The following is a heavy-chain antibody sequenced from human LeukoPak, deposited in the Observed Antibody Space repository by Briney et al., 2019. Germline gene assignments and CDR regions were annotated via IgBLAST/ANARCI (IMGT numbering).Heavy chain of an antibody. CDR1: GGSISSSSYY. Sequence: KTSETLSLTCTVSGGSISSSSYYWGWIRQPLGKGLEWIGSIYYSGSTYYNPSLKSRVTISVDTSKSQFSLNLSSVTAADTAVYYCATSYYTYYYYYMDVWGRGTTVTVSS. CDR2: IYYSGST. V-gene: IGHV4-39*01. D-gene: IGHD1-26*01. J-gene: IGHJ6*03. CDR3: ATSYYTYYYYYMDV.